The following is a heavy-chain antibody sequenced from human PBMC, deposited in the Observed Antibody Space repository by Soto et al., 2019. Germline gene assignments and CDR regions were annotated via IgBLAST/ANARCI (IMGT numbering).Heavy chain of an antibody. D-gene: IGHD6-19*01. Sequence: ASVKVSCKASGYTFTSYGISWVRQAPGQGLEWMGWISAYNGNTNYAQKLQGRVTMTTDTSTSTAYMELRSLRSDDTAVYYCAWTYSSGGIMRGERFDYWGQGTLVTVSS. CDR2: ISAYNGNT. CDR1: GYTFTSYG. CDR3: AWTYSSGGIMRGERFDY. J-gene: IGHJ4*02. V-gene: IGHV1-18*01.